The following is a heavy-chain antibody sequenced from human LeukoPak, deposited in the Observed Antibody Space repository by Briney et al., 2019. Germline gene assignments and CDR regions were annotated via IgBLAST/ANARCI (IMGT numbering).Heavy chain of an antibody. Sequence: PSETLSLTCTVSGGSMTNYYWGWIRQSPGKGLEWIGHIYYRGDTKYNPSLKSRVTVAVDTSKQQFSLRLSSVSAADTAVYYCARLSGPSGGPVSFFGLDVWGQGTTVIVSS. D-gene: IGHD6-19*01. CDR2: IYYRGDT. V-gene: IGHV4-59*08. CDR1: GGSMTNYY. CDR3: ARLSGPSGGPVSFFGLDV. J-gene: IGHJ6*02.